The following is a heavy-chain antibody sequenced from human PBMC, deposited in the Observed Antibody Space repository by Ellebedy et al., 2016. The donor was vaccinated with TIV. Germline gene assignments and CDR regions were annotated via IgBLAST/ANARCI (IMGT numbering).Heavy chain of an antibody. V-gene: IGHV3-30*03. Sequence: GESLKISCAASGFTFSNYGMHWVRQAPGKGLEWVAVISYDGSNQYYADAVKGRFTISRDNSKSTLYLEMKSLRVEDTAVYYCAREQSPYYEILTGSFDYWGQGALVTVSS. J-gene: IGHJ4*02. CDR2: ISYDGSNQ. CDR1: GFTFSNYG. CDR3: AREQSPYYEILTGSFDY. D-gene: IGHD3-9*01.